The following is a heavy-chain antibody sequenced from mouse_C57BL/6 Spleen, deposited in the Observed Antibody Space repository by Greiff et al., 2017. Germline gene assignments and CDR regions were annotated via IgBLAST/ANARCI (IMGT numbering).Heavy chain of an antibody. Sequence: QVQLQQPGAELVKPGASVKLSCKASGYTFTSYWMHWVKQRPGQGLEWIGMIHPNSGSTNYNEKFKGKATLTVDTSSSTAYMQLSSLTSEDAAVYYCAREGDSWYFDVWGTGTTVTVSS. V-gene: IGHV1-64*01. J-gene: IGHJ1*03. D-gene: IGHD3-3*01. CDR2: IHPNSGST. CDR3: AREGDSWYFDV. CDR1: GYTFTSYW.